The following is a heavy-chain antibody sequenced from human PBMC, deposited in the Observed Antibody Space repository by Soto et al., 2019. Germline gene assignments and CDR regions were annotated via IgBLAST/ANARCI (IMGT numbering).Heavy chain of an antibody. CDR2: IVVGSGNT. CDR3: AAGNWSSGWYPQDY. Sequence: ASVKVSCKASGFTFTSSAVQWVRQARGQRLEWIGWIVVGSGNTNYAQKFQERVTITRDMSTSTAYMELSTLRSEDTAVYYCAAGNWSSGWYPQDYWGQGTLVTVSS. V-gene: IGHV1-58*01. D-gene: IGHD6-19*01. J-gene: IGHJ4*02. CDR1: GFTFTSSA.